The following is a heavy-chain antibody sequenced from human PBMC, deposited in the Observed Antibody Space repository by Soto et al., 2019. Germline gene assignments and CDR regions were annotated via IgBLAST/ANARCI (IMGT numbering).Heavy chain of an antibody. CDR1: EFTFSSYS. CDR3: AKETLPYYDFWSGYYTPGAFDI. J-gene: IGHJ3*02. V-gene: IGHV3-23*01. D-gene: IGHD3-3*01. Sequence: SLRLSCSASEFTFSSYSVSWVRQAPGKGLEWVSAISGSGGSTYYADSVKGRFTISRDNSKNTLYLQMNSLRAEDTAVYYCAKETLPYYDFWSGYYTPGAFDIWGQGTMVTVSS. CDR2: ISGSGGST.